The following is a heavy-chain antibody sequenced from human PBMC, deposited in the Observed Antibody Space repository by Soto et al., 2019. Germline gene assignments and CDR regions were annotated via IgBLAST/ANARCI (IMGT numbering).Heavy chain of an antibody. CDR3: AKAAPDIIVGATWRGWGDFYYGMDV. Sequence: GGSLRLSCAASGFTFSSYAMSWVRQAPGKGLEWVSAISGSGGSPYYADSVKGRFTISRDNSKNTLYLQMNSLRAEDTDVYYCAKAAPDIIVGATWRGWGDFYYGMDVWGQGTTVTVSS. D-gene: IGHD1-26*01. J-gene: IGHJ6*02. CDR2: ISGSGGSP. V-gene: IGHV3-23*01. CDR1: GFTFSSYA.